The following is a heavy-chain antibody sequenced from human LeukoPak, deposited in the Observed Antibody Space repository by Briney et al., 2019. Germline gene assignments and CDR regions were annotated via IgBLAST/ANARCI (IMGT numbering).Heavy chain of an antibody. CDR3: ARSSMVTSHDFGY. V-gene: IGHV5-51*01. D-gene: IGHD2-21*02. CDR2: IYPGDSDT. J-gene: IGHJ4*02. Sequence: GESLKISCKGSGYSFSSYWIGWVRQMPGKGLEWMGIIYPGDSDTRYSPSFQGQVIISVDKSISTAYLQWSSLKASDTAMYYCARSSMVTSHDFGYWGQGTLVTVSS. CDR1: GYSFSSYW.